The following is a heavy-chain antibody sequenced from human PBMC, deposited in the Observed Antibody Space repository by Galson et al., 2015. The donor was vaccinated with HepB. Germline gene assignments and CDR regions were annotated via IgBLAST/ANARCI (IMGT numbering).Heavy chain of an antibody. Sequence: SVKVSCKASGGTFSSYAISWVRQAPGQGLEWMGGIIPIFGTANYAQKFQGRVTITADESTSTAYMELSSLRSEDTAVYYCARGPYYYDSSGWASNFFDYWGQGTLVTVSS. CDR1: GGTFSSYA. J-gene: IGHJ4*02. D-gene: IGHD3-22*01. V-gene: IGHV1-69*13. CDR2: IIPIFGTA. CDR3: ARGPYYYDSSGWASNFFDY.